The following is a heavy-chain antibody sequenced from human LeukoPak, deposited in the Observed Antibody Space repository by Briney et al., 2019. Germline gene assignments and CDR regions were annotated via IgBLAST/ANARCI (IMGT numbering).Heavy chain of an antibody. CDR2: ISYDGSNK. CDR1: GFTFSRYG. V-gene: IGHV3-30*18. D-gene: IGHD3-22*01. J-gene: IGHJ4*02. Sequence: PGGSLRLSCAASGFTFSRYGIHWVRQAPGKGLEWVAVISYDGSNKHYADSVKGRFTISRDNSRNTLSLQMNSLRAEDTAVYYCAKGSYDSSGYHLDYWGQGTLVTVSS. CDR3: AKGSYDSSGYHLDY.